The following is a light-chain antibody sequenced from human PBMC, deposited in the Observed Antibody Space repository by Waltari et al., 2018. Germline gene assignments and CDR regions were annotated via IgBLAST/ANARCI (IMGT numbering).Light chain of an antibody. CDR1: GSNLGAGYD. CDR3: QSYDTSLSVV. J-gene: IGLJ2*01. Sequence: QSVLTQPPSVSGAPGQRVTISCTGSGSNLGAGYDVHWYQQIPGKAPKLLIYGINNRPSGVPARFSGSQSGTSASLAITGLQGDDGADYYCQSYDTSLSVVFGGGTKLTVL. V-gene: IGLV1-40*01. CDR2: GIN.